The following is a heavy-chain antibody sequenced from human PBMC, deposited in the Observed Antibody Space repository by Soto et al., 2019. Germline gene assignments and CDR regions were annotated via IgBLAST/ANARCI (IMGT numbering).Heavy chain of an antibody. CDR1: GFTFSSYG. Sequence: GGSLRLSCAASGFTFSSYGMHWVRQAPGKGLEWVAVIWYDGSNKYYADSVRGRFTISRDNSKNTLYLQRNSLRAEDTAGYYFARDERTVTTPDYWGQGALVTFSS. D-gene: IGHD4-4*01. CDR2: IWYDGSNK. J-gene: IGHJ4*02. CDR3: ARDERTVTTPDY. V-gene: IGHV3-33*08.